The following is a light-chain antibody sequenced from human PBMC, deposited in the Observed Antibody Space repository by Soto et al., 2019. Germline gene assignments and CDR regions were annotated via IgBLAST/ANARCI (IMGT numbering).Light chain of an antibody. CDR2: STN. V-gene: IGLV8-61*01. CDR3: VLHLGSGISM. CDR1: SAAVSGSNY. J-gene: IGLJ3*02. Sequence: QTVVTQEPSFSVSPGGTVTLTCGLTSAAVSGSNYPSWYQQTPGQAPRTLIYSTNTRSPGVPDRFSGSILGNKAALTIPGAQADDESDYCCVLHLGSGISMFGGGTKLTVL.